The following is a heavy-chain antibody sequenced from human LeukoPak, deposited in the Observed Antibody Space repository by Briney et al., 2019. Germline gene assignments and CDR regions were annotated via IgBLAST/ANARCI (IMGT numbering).Heavy chain of an antibody. D-gene: IGHD6-13*01. CDR3: AKTRPLDSSSWSHGDY. CDR2: ISGSGDST. CDR1: GFTFSENS. V-gene: IGHV3-23*01. J-gene: IGHJ4*02. Sequence: TGGSLRLSCAASGFTFSENSMNWVRQAPGKGLEWVSAISGSGDSTYYGDSVKGRFTISRDNSKNTLYLQMNSLRAEDTAVYYCAKTRPLDSSSWSHGDYWGQGTLVTVSS.